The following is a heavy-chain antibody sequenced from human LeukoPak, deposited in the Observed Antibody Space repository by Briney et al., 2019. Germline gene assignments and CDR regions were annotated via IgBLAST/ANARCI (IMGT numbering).Heavy chain of an antibody. CDR1: GDSVSSYSAA. D-gene: IGHD2-15*01. Sequence: SQTLSLTCAISGDSVSSYSAAWTWIRQSPSRGLEWLGRTYYRSKWYNDYAVSVQSRITIKSDTSKNQFSLQLNSVTPEDTAVYYCVRDLGGINDYWGQGTLVIVSS. V-gene: IGHV6-1*01. J-gene: IGHJ4*02. CDR2: TYYRSKWYN. CDR3: VRDLGGINDY.